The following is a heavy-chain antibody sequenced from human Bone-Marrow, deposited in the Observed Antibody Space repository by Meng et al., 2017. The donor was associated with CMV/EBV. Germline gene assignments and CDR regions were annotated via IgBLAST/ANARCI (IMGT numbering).Heavy chain of an antibody. CDR1: GFTFSSYG. J-gene: IGHJ4*02. V-gene: IGHV3-30*02. CDR3: ARGLEKNRWKGYSSSTSCHFDY. CDR2: IRYDGSNK. D-gene: IGHD2-2*01. Sequence: GGSLRLSCAASGFTFSSYGMHWVRQAPGKGLEWVAFIRYDGSNKYYADSVKGRFTISRDNSKNTLYLQMNSLRAEDTAVYYCARGLEKNRWKGYSSSTSCHFDYGRQGTLVTVS.